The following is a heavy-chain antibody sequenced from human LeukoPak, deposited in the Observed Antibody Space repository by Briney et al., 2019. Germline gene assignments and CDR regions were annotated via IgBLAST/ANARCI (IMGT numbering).Heavy chain of an antibody. Sequence: PSETLSLTCTVSGGSNSSYYWSWIRQPPGKGLEWIRYIYYSGSTNYNPSLKSRVTISVDTSKNQFSLKLSSVTAADTAVYYCARRPRIQRWLPQWRENWFDPWGQGTLVTVFS. V-gene: IGHV4-59*12. CDR3: ARRPRIQRWLPQWRENWFDP. CDR1: GGSNSSYY. CDR2: IYYSGST. D-gene: IGHD5-24*01. J-gene: IGHJ5*02.